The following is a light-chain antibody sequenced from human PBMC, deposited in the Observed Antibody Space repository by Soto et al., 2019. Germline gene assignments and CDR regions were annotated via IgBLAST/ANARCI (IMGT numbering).Light chain of an antibody. Sequence: EIVLTQSPATLSLSPGERAPLSCRASQSVSSYLAWYQQKPGQAPRLLIYDASNRATGIPARFSGSGSGTDFTLTISSLEPEDFAVYYCQHRSNWPRTFGQGTKVDIK. V-gene: IGKV3-11*01. CDR3: QHRSNWPRT. CDR2: DAS. CDR1: QSVSSY. J-gene: IGKJ1*01.